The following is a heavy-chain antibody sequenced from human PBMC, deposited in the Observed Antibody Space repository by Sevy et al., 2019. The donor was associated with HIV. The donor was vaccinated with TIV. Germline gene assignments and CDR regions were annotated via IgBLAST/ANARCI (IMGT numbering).Heavy chain of an antibody. CDR2: VRYDGGNK. CDR1: GFTFSRFG. V-gene: IGHV3-30*02. Sequence: GGSLRLSCAASGFTFSRFGMHWVRPAPGKGLEWVAFVRYDGGNKDYVDSVKGRFTISRDNSKNTLYLQMDALRAEDTAVYYCAKTGTTQLDYWGQGTLVTVSS. J-gene: IGHJ4*02. CDR3: AKTGTTQLDY. D-gene: IGHD1-7*01.